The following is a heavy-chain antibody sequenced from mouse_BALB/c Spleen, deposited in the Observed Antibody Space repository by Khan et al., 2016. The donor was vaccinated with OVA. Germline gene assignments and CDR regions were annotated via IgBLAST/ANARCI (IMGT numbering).Heavy chain of an antibody. CDR3: TRIYRSEFDY. D-gene: IGHD1-1*01. CDR2: INPHIGET. Sequence: VQLQQPGPELVRPGASVKISCKASGYSFTGYFMNWVMQSHGKSLEWIGRINPHIGETFYNQRFKDKATLTVDDSSSTAHMELRSMASEDSAVYYCTRIYRSEFDYWGQGTTRTVSS. CDR1: GYSFTGYF. J-gene: IGHJ2*01. V-gene: IGHV1-20*02.